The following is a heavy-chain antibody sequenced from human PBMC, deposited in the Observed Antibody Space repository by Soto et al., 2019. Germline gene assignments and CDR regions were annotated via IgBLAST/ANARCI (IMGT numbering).Heavy chain of an antibody. CDR1: GFSLSTSGVG. CDR2: IYWDDYK. V-gene: IGHV2-5*02. D-gene: IGHD3-3*01. Sequence: SGPTLVNPTQTLTLTCTFSGFSLSTSGVGVGWIRQPPGKALEWLALIYWDDYKYYSPSLRSRLTIAKDTSKNLVVLLMTDMDAVDTATYYCATELRFGPGYWGQGTLVTVSS. CDR3: ATELRFGPGY. J-gene: IGHJ4*02.